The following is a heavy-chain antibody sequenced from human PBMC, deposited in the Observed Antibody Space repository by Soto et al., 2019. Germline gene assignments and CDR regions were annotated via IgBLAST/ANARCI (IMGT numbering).Heavy chain of an antibody. CDR3: ARGVEFTSGWDQFDY. V-gene: IGHV4-31*03. D-gene: IGHD6-19*01. Sequence: QVQLQESGPGLVKPSHTLSLTCTVSGDSISSGGYYWSWIRQHPGKGPEWIGHVHYSGTTYYNPSLKSRVTISLDTSKNTFSLKLISVTAADTAVYYCARGVEFTSGWDQFDYWGQGTLVTVSS. J-gene: IGHJ4*02. CDR1: GDSISSGGYY. CDR2: VHYSGTT.